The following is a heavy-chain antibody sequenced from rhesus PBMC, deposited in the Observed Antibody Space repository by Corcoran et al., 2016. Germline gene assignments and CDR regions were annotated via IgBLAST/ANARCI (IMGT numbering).Heavy chain of an antibody. Sequence: QAQLVQSGAEVKKPGSPVKVSCKASGYTFTDYYMHWVRQAPRQGLEWMEWINPYNGNTKNAPKFQGRVTMTRDTSTSTAYMELSSLRSEDTAVYYCARDQGSWNNGGLDSWGQGVVVTVSS. V-gene: IGHV1S2*01. D-gene: IGHD1-20*01. CDR1: GYTFTDYY. J-gene: IGHJ6*01. CDR3: ARDQGSWNNGGLDS. CDR2: INPYNGNT.